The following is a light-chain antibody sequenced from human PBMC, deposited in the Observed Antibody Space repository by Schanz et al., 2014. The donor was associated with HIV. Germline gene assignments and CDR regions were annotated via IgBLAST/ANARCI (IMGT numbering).Light chain of an antibody. CDR1: RSVNSN. J-gene: IGKJ5*01. CDR3: QHYSTSPIT. Sequence: EIVMTQSPVTLSVSPGERVTLSCRASRSVNSNLAWYQQKPGQAPRLLIYRASTRATGIPDRFSGSGSGTDFTLTISRLEPGDFAVFYCQHYSTSPITFGQGTRLEIK. V-gene: IGKV3-15*01. CDR2: RAS.